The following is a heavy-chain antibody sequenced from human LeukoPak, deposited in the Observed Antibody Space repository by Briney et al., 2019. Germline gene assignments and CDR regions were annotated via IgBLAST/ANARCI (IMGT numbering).Heavy chain of an antibody. Sequence: HSGGSLRLSCSASGFTFSRYAMHWVRQAPGKGLEYVSGINNNGGSTYYADSVKARFTISRDNSKNTLFLQMTSLRAEDTAVYFCVKTMITFGGVIRTDAFDMWGQGTLVTVSS. CDR1: GFTFSRYA. CDR2: INNNGGST. J-gene: IGHJ4*02. V-gene: IGHV3-64D*06. D-gene: IGHD3-16*01. CDR3: VKTMITFGGVIRTDAFDM.